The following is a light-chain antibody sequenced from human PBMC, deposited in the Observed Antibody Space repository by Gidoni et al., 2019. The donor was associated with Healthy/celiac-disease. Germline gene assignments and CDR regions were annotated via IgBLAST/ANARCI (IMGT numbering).Light chain of an antibody. V-gene: IGLV2-14*03. J-gene: IGLJ2*01. CDR1: SSDVGGYNY. CDR3: SSYTSSSTKV. CDR2: DVS. Sequence: QSALPQPASVSGSPGQSITISCTGTSSDVGGYNYVSWSQQHPGKAPKLMIYDVSNRPSGVSNRFSGSKSGNTASLTISGLQAEDEADYYCSSYTSSSTKVFGGGTKLTVL.